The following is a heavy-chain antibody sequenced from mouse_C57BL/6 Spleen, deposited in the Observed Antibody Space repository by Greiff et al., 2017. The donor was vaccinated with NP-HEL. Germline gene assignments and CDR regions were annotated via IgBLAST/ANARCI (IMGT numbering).Heavy chain of an antibody. CDR2: ISDGGSYT. J-gene: IGHJ2*01. CDR3: ARHSKSPFDY. D-gene: IGHD2-5*01. Sequence: EVNVVESGGGLVKPGGSLKLSCAASGFTFSSYAMSWVRQTPEKRLEWVATISDGGSYTYYPDNVKGRFTISRDNAKNNLYLQMSHLKSEDTAMYYCARHSKSPFDYWGQGTTLTVSS. CDR1: GFTFSSYA. V-gene: IGHV5-4*03.